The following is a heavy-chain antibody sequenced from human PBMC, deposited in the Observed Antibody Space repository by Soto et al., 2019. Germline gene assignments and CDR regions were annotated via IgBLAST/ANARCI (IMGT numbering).Heavy chain of an antibody. CDR2: IIPILGIP. D-gene: IGHD3-16*01. J-gene: IGHJ6*02. V-gene: IGHV1-69*02. CDR1: GGNFRSYT. CDR3: ARFRGSYGMDV. Sequence: QVQLVQSGAEVKKPGSSVKVSCKASGGNFRSYTISWVRQAPGQGLEWMGRIIPILGIPNYAQKFQGRVTITADKSTSTAYMELSSLRSEDTAVYYCARFRGSYGMDVWGQGTTVTVSS.